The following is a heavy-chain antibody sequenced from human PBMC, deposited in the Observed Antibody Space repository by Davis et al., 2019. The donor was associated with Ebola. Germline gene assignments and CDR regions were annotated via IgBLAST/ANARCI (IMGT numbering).Heavy chain of an antibody. Sequence: GGSLRLSCAASGFTFSSYGMHWVRQAPGKGLEWVAVIWYDGSNKYYADSVKGRFTISRDNSKNTLYLQMNSLRAEDTAVYYCARDNHGSSLLGDDAFDIWGQGTMVTVSS. CDR1: GFTFSSYG. V-gene: IGHV3-33*01. J-gene: IGHJ3*02. CDR3: ARDNHGSSLLGDDAFDI. CDR2: IWYDGSNK. D-gene: IGHD2-15*01.